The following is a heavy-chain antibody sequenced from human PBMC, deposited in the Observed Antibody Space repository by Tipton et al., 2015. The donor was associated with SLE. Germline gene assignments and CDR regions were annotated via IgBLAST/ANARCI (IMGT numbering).Heavy chain of an antibody. J-gene: IGHJ4*02. V-gene: IGHV4-61*02. Sequence: LRLSRTVSGGSISSGSYYWSWIRQPAGKGLEWIGRIYTSGSTNYNPSLKSRVTISVDTSKNQFSLKLSSVTAADTAVYYCARDADYSKVLDYWGQGTLVTVSS. D-gene: IGHD4-11*01. CDR1: GGSISSGSYY. CDR2: IYTSGST. CDR3: ARDADYSKVLDY.